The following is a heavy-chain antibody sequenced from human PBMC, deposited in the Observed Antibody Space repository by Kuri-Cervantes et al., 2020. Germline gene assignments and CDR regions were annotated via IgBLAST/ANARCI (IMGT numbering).Heavy chain of an antibody. CDR2: ISSSSSYI. V-gene: IGHV3-21*01. CDR3: ARDRSPGPNAFDI. Sequence: GGSLRLSCAASGFTFSSYSMNWVRQAPGKGLEWVSSISSSSSYIYYADSVKGRFTISRDNAKKSLYLQVNSLRAEDTAVYYCARDRSPGPNAFDIWGQGTMVTVSS. J-gene: IGHJ3*02. CDR1: GFTFSSYS.